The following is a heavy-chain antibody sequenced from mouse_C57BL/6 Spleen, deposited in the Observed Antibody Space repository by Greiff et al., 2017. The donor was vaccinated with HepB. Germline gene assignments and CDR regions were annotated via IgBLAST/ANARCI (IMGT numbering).Heavy chain of an antibody. CDR2: ISDGGSYT. D-gene: IGHD2-2*01. CDR1: GFTFSSYA. V-gene: IGHV5-4*01. CDR3: ARDDGYDRWFAY. J-gene: IGHJ3*01. Sequence: EVQLVESGGGLVKPGGSLKLSCAASGFTFSSYAMSWVRQTPEKRLEWVATISDGGSYTYYPDNVKGRFTISRDNAKNNLYLQMSHLKSEDTAMYYCARDDGYDRWFAYWGQGTLVTVSA.